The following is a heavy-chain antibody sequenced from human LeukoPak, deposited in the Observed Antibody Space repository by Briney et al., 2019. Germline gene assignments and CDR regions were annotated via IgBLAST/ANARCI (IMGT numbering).Heavy chain of an antibody. CDR3: AKLSCSGGSCKTNDY. Sequence: GGSLRLSCAASGFTFSSYAMSWVRQAPGKGLEWVSAISGSGGSTYYADSVKGRFTISRDNSKNTLYLQMNSLRAEDTAVYYCAKLSCSGGSCKTNDYWGQGTLVTVSS. D-gene: IGHD2-15*01. CDR1: GFTFSSYA. J-gene: IGHJ4*02. V-gene: IGHV3-23*01. CDR2: ISGSGGST.